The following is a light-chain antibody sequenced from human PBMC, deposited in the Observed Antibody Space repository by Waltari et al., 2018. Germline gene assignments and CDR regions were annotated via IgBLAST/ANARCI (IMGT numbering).Light chain of an antibody. Sequence: EIVLTQSPATLSLSPGETATLSCRASQSVGTYLAWYQQKPGQAPRLLIYDASNRATGIPARFRGSVSGTDFTLTISSLEAEDFAVYYCQQRSNWTPHTFGQGARLEI. CDR3: QQRSNWTPHT. J-gene: IGKJ2*01. V-gene: IGKV3-11*01. CDR2: DAS. CDR1: QSVGTY.